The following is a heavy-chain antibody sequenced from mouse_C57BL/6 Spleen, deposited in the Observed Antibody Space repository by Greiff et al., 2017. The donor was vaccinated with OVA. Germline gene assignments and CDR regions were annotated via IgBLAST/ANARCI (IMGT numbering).Heavy chain of an antibody. V-gene: IGHV1-62-2*01. CDR3: ARHEERGPYSNYVGEYAMDY. CDR1: GYTFTEYT. CDR2: FYPGSGSI. Sequence: QVHVKQSGAELVKPGASVKLSCKASGYTFTEYTIHWVKQRSGQGLEWIGWFYPGSGSIKYNEKFKDKATLTADKSSSTVYMELSRLTSEDSAVYFFARHEERGPYSNYVGEYAMDYWGQGTSVTVSS. D-gene: IGHD2-5*01. J-gene: IGHJ4*01.